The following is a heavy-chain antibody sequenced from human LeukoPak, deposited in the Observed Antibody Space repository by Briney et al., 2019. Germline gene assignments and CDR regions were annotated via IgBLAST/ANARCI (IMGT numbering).Heavy chain of an antibody. V-gene: IGHV4-39*01. CDR1: GGSISSSSYY. CDR3: ARHLGPGWHAMDV. CDR2: IYYSGST. J-gene: IGHJ6*02. Sequence: SETLSLTCTVSGGSISSSSYYWGWIRQPPGKGLEWIGSIYYSGSTYYNPSLESRVTISVDTSMNQFSLKLSSVTAADTAVYYCARHLGPGWHAMDVWGQGTTVTVSS. D-gene: IGHD2-15*01.